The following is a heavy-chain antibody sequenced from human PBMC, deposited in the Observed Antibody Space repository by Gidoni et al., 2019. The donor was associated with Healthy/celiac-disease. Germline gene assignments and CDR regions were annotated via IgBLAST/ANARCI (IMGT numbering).Heavy chain of an antibody. D-gene: IGHD1-1*01. CDR3: AKGRTTTIPRGRDAFDI. Sequence: QVQLVESGGGVVQPGRSLRLSCAASGFTFSSYGMHWVRQAPGKGLEWVAVITYDGSNKYYADSVKGRFTISRDNSKNTLYLQMNSLRAEDTAVYYCAKGRTTTIPRGRDAFDIWGQGTMVTVSS. CDR2: ITYDGSNK. CDR1: GFTFSSYG. J-gene: IGHJ3*02. V-gene: IGHV3-30*18.